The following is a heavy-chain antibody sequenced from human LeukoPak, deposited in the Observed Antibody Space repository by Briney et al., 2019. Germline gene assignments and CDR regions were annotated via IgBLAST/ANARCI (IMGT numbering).Heavy chain of an antibody. CDR1: GFTFSSYA. CDR2: ISGSGGST. Sequence: GGSLRLSCAASGFTFSSYAMSWVRQAPGKGLEWVSAISGSGGSTYYADSVKGRFTISRDNSKNTLYLQVNSLRAEDTAVYYCAKSIVVAMGYHYGMDVWGQGTTVTVSS. D-gene: IGHD2-2*01. V-gene: IGHV3-23*01. CDR3: AKSIVVAMGYHYGMDV. J-gene: IGHJ6*02.